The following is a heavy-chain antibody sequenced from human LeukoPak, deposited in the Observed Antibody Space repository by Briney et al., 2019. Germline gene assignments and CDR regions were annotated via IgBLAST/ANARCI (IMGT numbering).Heavy chain of an antibody. V-gene: IGHV4-39*01. D-gene: IGHD3-3*01. J-gene: IGHJ6*03. CDR2: IYYSGST. CDR1: GGSISSSSYY. Sequence: PPETLSLTCTVSGGSISSSSYYWGWIRQPPGKGLEWIGSIYYSGSTYYNPSLKSRVTISVDTSKNQFSLKLNSVTAADTAVYYCARGIPVYGVIMIYYSYYMDVWGKGTTVTVSS. CDR3: ARGIPVYGVIMIYYSYYMDV.